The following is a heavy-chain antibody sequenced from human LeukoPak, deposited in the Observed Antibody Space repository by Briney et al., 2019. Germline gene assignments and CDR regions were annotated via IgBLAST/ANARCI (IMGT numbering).Heavy chain of an antibody. CDR3: AKTDSANFDWLLYFDY. Sequence: GGSLRLSCAASGFTFSSYAMSWVRQAPGKGLEWVSAISGSGGSTYYADPVKGRFTISRDNSKNTLYLQMNSLRAEDTAVYYCAKTDSANFDWLLYFDYWGQGTLVTVSS. D-gene: IGHD3-9*01. CDR2: ISGSGGST. V-gene: IGHV3-23*01. CDR1: GFTFSSYA. J-gene: IGHJ4*02.